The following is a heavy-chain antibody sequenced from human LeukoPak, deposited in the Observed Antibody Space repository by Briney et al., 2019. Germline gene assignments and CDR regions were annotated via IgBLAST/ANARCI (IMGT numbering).Heavy chain of an antibody. V-gene: IGHV4-34*01. CDR3: ARRVRGVPYTNNWFDP. Sequence: PSETLSLTCAVYGGSFSGYYWSWIRQPPGKGLEWIGEINHSGSTNYSPSLKSRVTISVDTSKNQFSLKLSSVTAADTAVYYCARRVRGVPYTNNWFDPWGQGTLVTVSS. D-gene: IGHD3-10*02. CDR1: GGSFSGYY. J-gene: IGHJ5*02. CDR2: INHSGST.